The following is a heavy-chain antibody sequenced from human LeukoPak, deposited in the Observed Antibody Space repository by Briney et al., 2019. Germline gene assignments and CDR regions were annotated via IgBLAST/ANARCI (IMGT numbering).Heavy chain of an antibody. CDR3: AKVKTIFGVVSRPFDH. CDR1: GFPFSTYA. Sequence: GGSLRISCAASGFPFSTYATTWVRQAPGKGLEWVSAISGSGTSSYYVDSVKGRFTISRDNSQNALYLQMSSLRAGDTAVYYCAKVKTIFGVVSRPFDHWGQGTLVTVSS. CDR2: ISGSGTSS. D-gene: IGHD3-3*01. V-gene: IGHV3-23*01. J-gene: IGHJ4*02.